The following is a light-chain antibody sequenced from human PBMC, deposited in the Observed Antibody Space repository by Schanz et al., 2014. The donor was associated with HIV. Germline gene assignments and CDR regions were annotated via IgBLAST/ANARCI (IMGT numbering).Light chain of an antibody. Sequence: QSVLSQPPSASGTPGQRVTISCSVSNSNIRSNAVNWYQHLPGTAPKLLIYNTYHRPSGVPDRFSGSDSGASASLAISGLRSEDEAHYYCATWDDSLSGVFGGGTKLTVL. CDR3: ATWDDSLSGV. CDR2: NTY. CDR1: NSNIRSNA. J-gene: IGLJ3*02. V-gene: IGLV1-47*02.